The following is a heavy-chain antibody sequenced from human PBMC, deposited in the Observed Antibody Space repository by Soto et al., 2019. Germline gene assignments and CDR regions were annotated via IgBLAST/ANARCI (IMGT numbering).Heavy chain of an antibody. J-gene: IGHJ6*02. Sequence: PSETLSLTCTVSGGSISSGGYYWSWIRQHPGKGLEWIGYIYYSRSTYYNPSLKSRVTISVDTSKNQFSLKLSSVTAADTAVYYCARQSSGYSYGHIYYCGMDVWGQGTTVTVSS. CDR3: ARQSSGYSYGHIYYCGMDV. CDR2: IYYSRST. CDR1: GGSISSGGYY. V-gene: IGHV4-31*03. D-gene: IGHD5-18*01.